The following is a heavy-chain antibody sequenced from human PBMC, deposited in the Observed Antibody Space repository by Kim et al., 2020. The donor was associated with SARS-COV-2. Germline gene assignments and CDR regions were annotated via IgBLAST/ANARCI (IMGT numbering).Heavy chain of an antibody. CDR3: ARFFTGAFDY. J-gene: IGHJ4*02. D-gene: IGHD3-16*01. CDR2: IYYSGST. CDR1: GGSISSSSYY. V-gene: IGHV4-39*07. Sequence: SETLSLTCTVSGGSISSSSYYWGWIRQPPGKGLEWIGSIYYSGSTYYNPSLKSRVTISVDTSKNQFSLKLSSVTAADTAVYYCARFFTGAFDYWGQGTLVTVSS.